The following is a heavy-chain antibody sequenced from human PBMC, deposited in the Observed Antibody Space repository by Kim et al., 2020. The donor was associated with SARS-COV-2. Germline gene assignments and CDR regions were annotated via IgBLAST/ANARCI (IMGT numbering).Heavy chain of an antibody. J-gene: IGHJ4*02. CDR3: ARGVGSWVFDY. CDR2: T. V-gene: IGHV3-66*01. Sequence: TYYADTVQGRLTISRNNSKNPLYLQMNSLRAEDTAVYYCARGVGSWVFDYWGQGTPVTVSS. D-gene: IGHD7-27*01.